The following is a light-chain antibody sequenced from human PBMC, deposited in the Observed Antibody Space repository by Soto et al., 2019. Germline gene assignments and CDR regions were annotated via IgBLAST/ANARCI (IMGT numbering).Light chain of an antibody. CDR1: QSIVNW. CDR2: DAS. CDR3: QQYYSYWT. V-gene: IGKV1-5*01. J-gene: IGKJ1*01. Sequence: DILMPPSPSTLSASVGDRVTITCRASQSIVNWLAWYKQKQGKAPKLLIYDASSLEGGVPSRFSGSGSGSVFSLTLSSLQPDDFSSYYCQQYYSYWTFGQGTKVEIK.